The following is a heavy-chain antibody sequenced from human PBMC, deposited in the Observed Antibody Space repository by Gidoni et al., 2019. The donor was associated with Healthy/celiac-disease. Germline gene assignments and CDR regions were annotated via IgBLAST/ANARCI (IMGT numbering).Heavy chain of an antibody. J-gene: IGHJ6*02. Sequence: QVQLVQSGAEVKKPGSSVKVSCKASGGTFSSYAISWVRQAPGQGLEWMGGIIPIFGTANYAQKFQGRVTITADKSTSTAYMELSSLRSEDTAVYYCARDREMATNDHYYYGMDVWGQGTTVTVSS. D-gene: IGHD5-12*01. CDR1: GGTFSSYA. CDR2: IIPIFGTA. V-gene: IGHV1-69*06. CDR3: ARDREMATNDHYYYGMDV.